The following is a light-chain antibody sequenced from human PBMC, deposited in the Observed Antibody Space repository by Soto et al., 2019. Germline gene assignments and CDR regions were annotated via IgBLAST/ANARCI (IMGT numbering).Light chain of an antibody. V-gene: IGKV3-20*01. Sequence: EIVLTQSPGTLSLSPGEGATLSCRASQSISSNFLAWYQQKRGQAPRLLIHGASNRATGIPDRFSGSGSGTDLPLTITRLEPQDFAVYYCQQYGGSPRTFGQGTKVDIK. CDR2: GAS. CDR3: QQYGGSPRT. J-gene: IGKJ1*01. CDR1: QSISSNF.